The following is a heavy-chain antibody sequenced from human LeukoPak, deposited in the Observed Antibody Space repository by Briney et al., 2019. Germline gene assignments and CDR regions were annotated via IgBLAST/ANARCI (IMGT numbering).Heavy chain of an antibody. CDR1: GGSISSYY. CDR3: ARSHMRDSSGYFP. Sequence: SETLSLTCTVSGGSISSYYWSWIRQPPGKGLEWIGYIYYSGSTNYNPSLKSRVTISVDTSKNQFSLKLSSVTAADTAVYYCARSHMRDSSGYFPWGQGTLVTVSS. D-gene: IGHD3-22*01. CDR2: IYYSGST. J-gene: IGHJ5*02. V-gene: IGHV4-59*01.